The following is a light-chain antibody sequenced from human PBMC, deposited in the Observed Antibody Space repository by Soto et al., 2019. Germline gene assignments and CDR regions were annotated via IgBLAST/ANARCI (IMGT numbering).Light chain of an antibody. V-gene: IGKV3-20*01. CDR3: QQYGSSYPWT. J-gene: IGKJ1*01. CDR1: QSVSSNY. Sequence: EIVLTQSPATLSLSPGERGTLSCRASQSVSSNYLAWYQQKPGQAPRLLIYGASSRATGIPDRFSGSGSGTDFTLTIRRLEPEDFAVYYCQQYGSSYPWTFGQGTKVDIK. CDR2: GAS.